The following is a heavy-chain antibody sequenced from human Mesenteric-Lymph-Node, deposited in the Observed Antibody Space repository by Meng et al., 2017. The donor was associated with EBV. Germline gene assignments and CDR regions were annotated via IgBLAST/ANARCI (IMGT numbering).Heavy chain of an antibody. CDR1: GGSISSRSHY. V-gene: IGHV4-39*01. J-gene: IGHJ4*02. CDR2: MFYSGNT. CDR3: ARHIPHLDYFDY. Sequence: QGSGAGLVNSWETLSLTSTVSGGSISSRSHYWGWIRQPPGKGLEWIGSMFYSGNTYYNSSLKSRVSISVDTSRDQFALKLSSVTAADTAVYYCARHIPHLDYFDYWGQGTLVTVSS. D-gene: IGHD2-21*01.